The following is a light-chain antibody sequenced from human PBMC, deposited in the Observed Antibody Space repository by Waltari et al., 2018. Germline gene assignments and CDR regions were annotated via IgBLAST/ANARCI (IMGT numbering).Light chain of an antibody. J-gene: IGKJ1*01. Sequence: EIVLTQSPGTLSLSPGERATLSCRASQMVGRSLAWYQQKPGQAPRLLTYGASIRATGIPDRFSGGGSGTDFSLTISRLESEDFAAYHCQHYVSLPVTFGQGTKVEVK. CDR3: QHYVSLPVT. CDR1: QMVGRS. V-gene: IGKV3-20*01. CDR2: GAS.